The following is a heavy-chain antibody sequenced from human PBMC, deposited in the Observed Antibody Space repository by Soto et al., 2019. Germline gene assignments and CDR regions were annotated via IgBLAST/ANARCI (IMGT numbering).Heavy chain of an antibody. CDR3: AKGGSTIFGVVILDWFDP. D-gene: IGHD3-3*01. J-gene: IGHJ5*02. V-gene: IGHV3-33*06. CDR1: GVTFSTYG. Sequence: PAGSLRLSCAASGVTFSTYGMHWVRQAPGKGLEWVAVMSYDGTNKYYADSVQGRFTISRDNSKNTLYLQMNSLRAEDTAVYYCAKGGSTIFGVVILDWFDPWGQGTVVTVSS. CDR2: MSYDGTNK.